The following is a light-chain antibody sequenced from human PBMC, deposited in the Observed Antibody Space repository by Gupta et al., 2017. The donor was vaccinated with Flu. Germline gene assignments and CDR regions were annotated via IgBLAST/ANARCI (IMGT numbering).Light chain of an antibody. CDR2: EDD. V-gene: IGLV1-51*02. J-gene: IGLJ3*02. CDR1: SSNIGGHY. CDR3: GTWDRSLRAGG. Sequence: QSVLTQPPSVSAAPGQRVTISCSGSSSNIGGHYVSWYQQVPGTAPKLLIYEDDKRPSGIPDRFSASKSGTTATLDITGLQTGDEADYFCGTWDRSLRAGGFGGGTKLTVL.